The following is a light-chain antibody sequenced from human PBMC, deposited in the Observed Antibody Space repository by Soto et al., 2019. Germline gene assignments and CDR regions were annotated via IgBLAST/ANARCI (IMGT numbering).Light chain of an antibody. J-gene: IGKJ1*01. Sequence: ESVLTQSPGTLSLSPGERATLSCRASQSVSSNQLAWYQQKPGQAPRLLMYGASSRATGIPDRFSGSGSGTDFTLTISRLGPEDFAVYYCQQYAISWTFGQGTKVEIK. CDR1: QSVSSNQ. V-gene: IGKV3-20*01. CDR3: QQYAISWT. CDR2: GAS.